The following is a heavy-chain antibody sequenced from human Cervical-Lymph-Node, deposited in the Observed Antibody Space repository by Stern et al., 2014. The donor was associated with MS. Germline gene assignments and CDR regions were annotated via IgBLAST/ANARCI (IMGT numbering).Heavy chain of an antibody. CDR3: AVAGYALDV. CDR1: GYTFTNYD. V-gene: IGHV1-8*01. D-gene: IGHD2-8*01. J-gene: IGHJ6*02. CDR2: MKPNSRHT. Sequence: QVQLVQSGAEVKKPGGSMTVSCKASGYTFTNYDIYWMRQAPGQGLEWVGRMKPNSRHTDYAQKFQGRVTMTGDTSITTAYMELSSLNSEDTAVYYCAVAGYALDVWGQGTTVTVSS.